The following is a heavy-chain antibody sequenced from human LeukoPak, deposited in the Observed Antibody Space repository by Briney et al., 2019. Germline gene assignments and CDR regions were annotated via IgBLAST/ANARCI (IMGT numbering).Heavy chain of an antibody. Sequence: SSDTPSLTCAVYGGSFSGYYWSWIRQPPGKGLEWIGEINHSESTNYNPSLKSRVTISVDTSKNQFSLKLSSVTAADTAVYYCARGRDIVVIPAAIPEFDYWGQGTLVTVSS. CDR2: INHSEST. V-gene: IGHV4-34*01. J-gene: IGHJ4*02. CDR3: ARGRDIVVIPAAIPEFDY. CDR1: GGSFSGYY. D-gene: IGHD2-2*02.